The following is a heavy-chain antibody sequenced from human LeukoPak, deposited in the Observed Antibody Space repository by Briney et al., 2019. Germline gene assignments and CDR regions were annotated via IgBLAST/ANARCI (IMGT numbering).Heavy chain of an antibody. Sequence: PSETLSLTCAVYGGSFSGYYWSWIRQPPRKGLEWIGEINHSGSTNYNPSLKSRVTISVDTSKNQFSLKLSSVTAADTAVYYCARSRSSSWSLHLYGMDVWGQGTTVTVSS. CDR1: GGSFSGYY. J-gene: IGHJ6*02. CDR3: ARSRSSSWSLHLYGMDV. CDR2: INHSGST. V-gene: IGHV4-34*01. D-gene: IGHD6-13*01.